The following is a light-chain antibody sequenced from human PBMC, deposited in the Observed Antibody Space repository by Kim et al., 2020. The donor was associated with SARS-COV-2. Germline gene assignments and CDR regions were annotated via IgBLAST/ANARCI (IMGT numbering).Light chain of an antibody. CDR2: GAS. CDR3: QQYDTSRT. J-gene: IGKJ1*01. Sequence: LSPGERVTLSCRASQSVSSSYVAWYQQKPGQAPRLLIYGASSRATGIPDRFSSSGSGTDFTLTISRLEPEDSAVYYCQQYDTSRTFGQGTKVDIK. V-gene: IGKV3-20*01. CDR1: QSVSSSY.